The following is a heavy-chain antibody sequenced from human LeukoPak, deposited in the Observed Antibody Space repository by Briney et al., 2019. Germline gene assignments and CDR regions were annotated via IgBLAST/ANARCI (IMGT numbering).Heavy chain of an antibody. CDR3: AKEAEPYGSGSYQLFDY. CDR1: GFTFDDYA. D-gene: IGHD3-10*01. CDR2: ISWNSGSI. J-gene: IGHJ4*02. V-gene: IGHV3-9*03. Sequence: PGRSLRLSCAASGFTFDDYAMYWVRQAPGKGLEWVSGISWNSGSIGYADSVKGRFTISRDNAKNSLYLQMNSLRAEDMALYYCAKEAEPYGSGSYQLFDYWGQGTLVTVSS.